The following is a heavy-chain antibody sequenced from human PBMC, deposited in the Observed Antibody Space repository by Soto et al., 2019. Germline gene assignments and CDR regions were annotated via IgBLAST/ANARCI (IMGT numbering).Heavy chain of an antibody. CDR1: GFTFSTYT. CDR2: FYGGGSTST. D-gene: IGHD3-3*01. V-gene: IGHV3-23*03. Sequence: GGSLRLSCATAGFTFSTYTMSWVRQAPGKGPEWVAGFYGGGSTSTFYADSVKGRFTISRGNSRNMVFLQMNSLRAEDTAVYYCTKDRHPDGIWSFDCWGQGTRVTVSS. J-gene: IGHJ4*02. CDR3: TKDRHPDGIWSFDC.